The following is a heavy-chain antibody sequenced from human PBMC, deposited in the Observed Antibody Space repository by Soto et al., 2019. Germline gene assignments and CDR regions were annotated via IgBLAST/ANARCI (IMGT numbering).Heavy chain of an antibody. CDR3: ARDRGNYYHGMEV. CDR2: ISSSSSYI. J-gene: IGHJ6*02. Sequence: GWSLRLFCAASGLPFSSYSMNWVRQAPGKGLEWVSSISSSSSYIYYADSVKGRFTISRDNAKNSLYLQMNSLRAEDTAVYYCARDRGNYYHGMEVWGHGRTVTVSS. D-gene: IGHD1-1*01. V-gene: IGHV3-21*01. CDR1: GLPFSSYS.